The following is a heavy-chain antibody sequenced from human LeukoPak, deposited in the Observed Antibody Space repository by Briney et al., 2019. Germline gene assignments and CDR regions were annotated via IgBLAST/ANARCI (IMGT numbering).Heavy chain of an antibody. CDR2: INPNSGGT. CDR3: ARDPDYGTKRFDF. V-gene: IGHV1-2*02. D-gene: IGHD4-17*01. Sequence: GASVKVSCKSSGYTFTAYYLHWVRQAPGQGLEWMGWINPNSGGTTYAQNFQGRVTMTRDTSISTAYMELSRLRSDDTAVYYCARDPDYGTKRFDFWGQGAMVTVSS. CDR1: GYTFTAYY. J-gene: IGHJ4*02.